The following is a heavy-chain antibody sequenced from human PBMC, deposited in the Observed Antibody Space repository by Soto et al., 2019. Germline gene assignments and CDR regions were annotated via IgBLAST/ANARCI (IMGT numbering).Heavy chain of an antibody. J-gene: IGHJ4*02. Sequence: SVKVSCKDSGGLFSSFAISWVRQAPGQGLEWMGGVIPVFGTTNYAQKFQGRVTITADESTNTAYMGLSSLRSDDTAMYYCARGGGPYVWFNEFWGQGTQVTVSS. D-gene: IGHD3-16*01. V-gene: IGHV1-69*13. CDR2: VIPVFGTT. CDR1: GGLFSSFA. CDR3: ARGGGPYVWFNEF.